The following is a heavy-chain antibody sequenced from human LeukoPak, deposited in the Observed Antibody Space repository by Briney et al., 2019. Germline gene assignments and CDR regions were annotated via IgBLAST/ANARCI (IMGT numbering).Heavy chain of an antibody. CDR2: INPTGGST. D-gene: IGHD6-13*01. CDR1: GYTFTSYY. J-gene: IGHJ4*02. V-gene: IGHV1-46*01. CDR3: ASGQQLVREGYYFDY. Sequence: ASVKVSCKASGYTFTSYYMHWVRQASGRGLEWMIIINPTGGSTNYAQKFQGRVTITADKSTSTAYMELSSLRSEDTAVYYCASGQQLVREGYYFDYWGQGTLVTVSS.